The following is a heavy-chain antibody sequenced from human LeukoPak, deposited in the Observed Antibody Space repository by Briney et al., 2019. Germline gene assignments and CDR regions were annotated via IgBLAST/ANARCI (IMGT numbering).Heavy chain of an antibody. J-gene: IGHJ4*02. CDR3: AKDQNWEGGY. V-gene: IGHV3-23*01. CDR2: INYSGVST. Sequence: PGGSLRLSCTASGFTFNSYAMTWVRQAPGKGLEWVSVINYSGVSTNYADSVKGRFTISRDNSKNTVYLQMNSLRVEDTAVYYCAKDQNWEGGYWGQGTLVSVSS. D-gene: IGHD7-27*01. CDR1: GFTFNSYA.